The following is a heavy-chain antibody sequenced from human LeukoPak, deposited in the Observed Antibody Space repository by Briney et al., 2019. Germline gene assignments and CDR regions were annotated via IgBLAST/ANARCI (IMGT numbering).Heavy chain of an antibody. CDR1: GGSISSYY. V-gene: IGHV4-59*01. Sequence: SETLSLTCTVSGGSISSYYWSWIRQPPGKGLEWIGYIYYSGSTNYNPSLNSRVTISVDTSKNQFSLKLSSVTAADTAVYYRARVTRGYYGSGSYGYWFDPWGQGTLVTVSS. D-gene: IGHD3-10*01. CDR3: ARVTRGYYGSGSYGYWFDP. J-gene: IGHJ5*02. CDR2: IYYSGST.